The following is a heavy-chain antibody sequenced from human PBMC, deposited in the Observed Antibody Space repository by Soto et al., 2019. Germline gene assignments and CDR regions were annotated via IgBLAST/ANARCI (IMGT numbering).Heavy chain of an antibody. CDR3: ARAPSWWYFAL. J-gene: IGHJ2*01. V-gene: IGHV1-3*05. Sequence: QVQLVQSGAEEKKPGASVKVSCKASGYTFSTYAMHWVRQAPGQRLEWMGWINAGNGNTKYSQKFQGRVTITRDTAASTAYRELSSLRSEDTAVYYCARAPSWWYFALWGRGTLVTVSS. CDR2: INAGNGNT. CDR1: GYTFSTYA.